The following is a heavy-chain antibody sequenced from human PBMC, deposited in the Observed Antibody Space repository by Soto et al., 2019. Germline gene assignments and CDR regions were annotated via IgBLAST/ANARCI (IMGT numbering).Heavy chain of an antibody. Sequence: SETLSLTCAVSGGSISCGGYSWSWIRQPPGKGLEWIGYIYHSGSAYYNPSLKSRVTISVDRSKNQFSLELSSVTAADTALYYCVSYGSGTYYSGYSFDFWSQGSLVTVSS. CDR3: VSYGSGTYYSGYSFDF. J-gene: IGHJ4*02. D-gene: IGHD3-10*01. CDR2: IYHSGSA. CDR1: GGSISCGGYS. V-gene: IGHV4-30-2*01.